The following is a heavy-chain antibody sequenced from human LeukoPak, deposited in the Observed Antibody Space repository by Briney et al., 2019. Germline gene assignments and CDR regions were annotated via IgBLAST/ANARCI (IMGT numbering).Heavy chain of an antibody. D-gene: IGHD3-3*01. Sequence: KSSETLSLTCAVYGGSFSGYYWSWIRQPPGKGLEWIGEINHSGSTNYNPSPKSRVTMSLDTSKNQFSLRLSSVTAADTAVYYCARTMSVGVVIIPPAGWFDPWGQGTLVTVSS. CDR3: ARTMSVGVVIIPPAGWFDP. J-gene: IGHJ5*02. V-gene: IGHV4-34*01. CDR1: GGSFSGYY. CDR2: INHSGST.